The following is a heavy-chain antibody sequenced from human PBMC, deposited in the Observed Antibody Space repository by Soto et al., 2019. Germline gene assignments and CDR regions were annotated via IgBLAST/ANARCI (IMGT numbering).Heavy chain of an antibody. CDR2: IYSGGST. CDR1: GFTVSSNY. CDR3: ARGKQQLVHPFDY. J-gene: IGHJ4*02. V-gene: IGHV3-53*01. D-gene: IGHD6-6*01. Sequence: GGSLRLSCAASGFTVSSNYISWVRQTPRKGLEWVSFIYSGGSTHYAVSVKGRCSISRDNSKNTLYLQMNSLIVEDTAVYYCARGKQQLVHPFDYWGQGTLVTVSS.